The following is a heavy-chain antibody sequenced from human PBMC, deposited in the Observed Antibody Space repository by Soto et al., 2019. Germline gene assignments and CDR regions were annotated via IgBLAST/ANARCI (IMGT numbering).Heavy chain of an antibody. CDR1: GVSISTYY. CDR3: ARDQGGDSDY. V-gene: IGHV4-59*01. Sequence: SETLFLTCTVSGVSISTYYWSWIRQPPGKGLEWIGYIYYSGSTNYNPSLKSRVTISVDTSKSQFSLKLTSVTAADTAVYYCARDQGGDSDYWGQGSLVTVSS. J-gene: IGHJ4*02. CDR2: IYYSGST. D-gene: IGHD2-21*02.